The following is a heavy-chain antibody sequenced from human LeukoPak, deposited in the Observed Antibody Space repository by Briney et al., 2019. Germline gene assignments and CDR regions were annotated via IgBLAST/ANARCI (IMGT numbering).Heavy chain of an antibody. CDR2: IKSDGSST. CDR1: GFSFSSNW. J-gene: IGHJ5*02. Sequence: GGSLRLSCAASGFSFSSNWMHWVRQAPGKGLVWVSRIKSDGSSTTYADSVKGRFTISRDNAKNSLYLQMNSLRAEDTAVYYCARRLWFGRFDPWGQGTLVTVSS. D-gene: IGHD3-10*01. V-gene: IGHV3-74*01. CDR3: ARRLWFGRFDP.